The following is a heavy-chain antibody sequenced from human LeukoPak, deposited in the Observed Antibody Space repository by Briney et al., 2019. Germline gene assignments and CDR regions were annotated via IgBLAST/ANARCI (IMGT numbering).Heavy chain of an antibody. CDR1: GFTFSSYA. D-gene: IGHD6-19*01. J-gene: IGHJ5*02. CDR2: ISGSGGST. Sequence: PGGSLRLSCAAPGFTFSSYAMSWVRQAPGKGLEWVSAISGSGGSTYYADSVKGRFTISRDNSKNTLYLQMNSLRAEDTAVYYCAGVYSGWLPNWFDPWGQGTLVTVSS. CDR3: AGVYSGWLPNWFDP. V-gene: IGHV3-23*01.